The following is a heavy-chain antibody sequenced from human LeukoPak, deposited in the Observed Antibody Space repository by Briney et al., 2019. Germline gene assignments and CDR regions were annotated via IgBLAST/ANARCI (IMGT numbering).Heavy chain of an antibody. Sequence: SETLSLTCSVSGGSISSGPYFWSWIRQSPGQGLEWIGHISNGGTTYYNPSLRGRVTISLDTSRNYFSLKLTSVTAADTAVYYCARRNYFDSTGYYNLWGRGTLVTVSS. J-gene: IGHJ2*01. CDR1: GGSISSGPYF. CDR3: ARRNYFDSTGYYNL. V-gene: IGHV4-30-2*06. CDR2: ISNGGTT. D-gene: IGHD3-22*01.